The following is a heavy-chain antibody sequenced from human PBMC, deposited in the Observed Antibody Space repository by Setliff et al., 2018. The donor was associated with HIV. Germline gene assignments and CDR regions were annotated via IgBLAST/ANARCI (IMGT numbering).Heavy chain of an antibody. Sequence: SETLSLTCAVYGGSFSGYHWNWIRQPPEKGLEWIGEINHSGRTNYNPSLKSRVTISVDTSKNQFSLKLRSVTAADTAMYYCARVSITYWYSIPTFYYYYMDVWGKGTKVTVS. CDR2: INHSGRT. J-gene: IGHJ6*03. D-gene: IGHD2-15*01. CDR3: ARVSITYWYSIPTFYYYYMDV. V-gene: IGHV4-34*01. CDR1: GGSFSGYH.